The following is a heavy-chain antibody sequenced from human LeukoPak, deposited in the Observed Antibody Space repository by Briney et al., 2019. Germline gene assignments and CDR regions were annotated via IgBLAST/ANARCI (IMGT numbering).Heavy chain of an antibody. CDR2: ISAYNGNT. J-gene: IGHJ4*02. CDR3: VRDNLGFDY. D-gene: IGHD7-27*01. V-gene: IGHV1-18*01. CDR1: GYTFTSFG. Sequence: ASVKVSCKASGYTFTSFGIIWVRQAPGQGLEWMGWISAYNGNTNYAQKVQGRITMTTDRSTSTAYMELRSLRPDDTAVYYCVRDNLGFDYWGQGTLVTVS.